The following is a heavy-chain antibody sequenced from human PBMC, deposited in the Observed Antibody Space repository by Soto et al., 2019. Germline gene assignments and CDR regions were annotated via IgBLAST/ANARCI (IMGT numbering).Heavy chain of an antibody. CDR3: ARGRTAAAERDWFDP. J-gene: IGHJ5*02. V-gene: IGHV1-69*06. Sequence: KVSCKASGGTFSSYAISWVRQAPGQGLEWMGGIIPIFVTANYAQKFQGRVTITADKSASTAYMELSSLRSEDTAVYYCARGRTAAAERDWFDPWGQGTLVTVSS. D-gene: IGHD6-13*01. CDR1: GGTFSSYA. CDR2: IIPIFVTA.